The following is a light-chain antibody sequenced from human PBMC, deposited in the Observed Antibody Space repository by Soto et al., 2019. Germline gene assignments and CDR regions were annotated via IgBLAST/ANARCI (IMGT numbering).Light chain of an antibody. CDR3: SSHTSSNTLV. V-gene: IGLV2-14*01. CDR2: EVS. J-gene: IGLJ3*02. CDR1: SSDIGGDKY. Sequence: QSVLTQPASVSGSPGQSITISCTGTSSDIGGDKYVSWYQQHPGKAPKLVIYEVSYRPSGVSNRFSASKSGNTASLTISGLQAEDEADYYCSSHTSSNTLVFGGGTKLTVL.